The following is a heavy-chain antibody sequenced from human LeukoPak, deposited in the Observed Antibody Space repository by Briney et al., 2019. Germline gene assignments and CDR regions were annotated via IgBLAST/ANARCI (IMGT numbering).Heavy chain of an antibody. V-gene: IGHV1-18*01. Sequence: EASVKVFCKASGYTFTNFGISWVRQAPGQGLEWLGWISVYNGNTNYAQKLQGRVTMTTDTSTNTAYMEVGSLRSDDTAVYYCARAGGWAREDYKDDAFHIWGQGTMVTVSS. CDR1: GYTFTNFG. J-gene: IGHJ3*02. CDR2: ISVYNGNT. CDR3: ARAGGWAREDYKDDAFHI. D-gene: IGHD6-19*01.